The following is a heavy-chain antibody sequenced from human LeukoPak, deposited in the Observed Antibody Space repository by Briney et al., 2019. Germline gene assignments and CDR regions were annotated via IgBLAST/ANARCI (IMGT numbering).Heavy chain of an antibody. D-gene: IGHD5-18*01. V-gene: IGHV4-38-2*01. CDR1: GYSIISGYY. CDR2: IYHSGST. CDR3: ARGYPEFDY. Sequence: KPSETLSLTCAVSGYSIISGYYWGWIRQPPGKGLEWIGSIYHSGSTYYNPSLKSRVTISVDTSKNQFSLKLSSVTAADTAVYYCARGYPEFDYWGQGTLVTVSS. J-gene: IGHJ4*02.